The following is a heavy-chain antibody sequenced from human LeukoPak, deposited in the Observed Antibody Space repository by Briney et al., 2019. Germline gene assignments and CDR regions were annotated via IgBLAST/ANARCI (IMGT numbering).Heavy chain of an antibody. V-gene: IGHV3-20*04. Sequence: GGSLRLSCAASGFTFDDYGMSWVRQAPGKGLEWVSGISWNGGDTGYADSVKGRFTISRDNAKNSLYLQMNSLRAEDTALYYCARDGSGWYSDYWGQGTLVTVSS. CDR2: ISWNGGDT. D-gene: IGHD6-19*01. CDR3: ARDGSGWYSDY. J-gene: IGHJ4*02. CDR1: GFTFDDYG.